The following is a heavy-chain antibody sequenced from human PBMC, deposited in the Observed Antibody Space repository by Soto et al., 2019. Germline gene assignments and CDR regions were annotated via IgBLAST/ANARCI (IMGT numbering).Heavy chain of an antibody. V-gene: IGHV1-69*01. Sequence: QVQLVQSGAEVKKPGSSVKVSCKASGGTFSSYAISWVRQAPGQGLEWMGGIIPIFGTANYAQKFQGRVTITADESTSTAYMELSSLRSEDTAVYYCARGRELAYCGGDCYSPWTGEDYWGQGTLVTVSS. CDR3: ARGRELAYCGGDCYSPWTGEDY. CDR2: IIPIFGTA. J-gene: IGHJ4*02. D-gene: IGHD2-21*02. CDR1: GGTFSSYA.